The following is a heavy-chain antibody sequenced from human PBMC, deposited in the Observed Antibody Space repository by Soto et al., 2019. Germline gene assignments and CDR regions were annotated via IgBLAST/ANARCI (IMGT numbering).Heavy chain of an antibody. J-gene: IGHJ3*01. D-gene: IGHD1-26*01. V-gene: IGHV3-74*01. CDR3: ARGDRGAFDL. CDR2: IHSDGCST. Sequence: EVQLVESGGGLVRPGGSLRLSCAASGFTFSYYWMHWVRQAPGKGLVWVSRIHSDGCSTTYADFVKGRFIISRDNARNTVDLQMNSVRVEDTAVYYCARGDRGAFDLWGQGTVVTVCS. CDR1: GFTFSYYW.